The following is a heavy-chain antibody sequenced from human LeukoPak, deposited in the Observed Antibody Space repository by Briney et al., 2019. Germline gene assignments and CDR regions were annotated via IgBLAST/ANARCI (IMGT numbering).Heavy chain of an antibody. CDR1: GFTFSSFW. V-gene: IGHV3-48*01. CDR3: ARGEGAFDI. J-gene: IGHJ3*02. CDR2: ISSSSSTI. Sequence: PGGSLRLSCAASGFTFSSFWMSWVRQAPGKGLEWVSYISSSSSTIYYADSVKGRFTISRDNAKNSLYLQMNSLRAEDTAVYYCARGEGAFDIWGQGTMVTVSS.